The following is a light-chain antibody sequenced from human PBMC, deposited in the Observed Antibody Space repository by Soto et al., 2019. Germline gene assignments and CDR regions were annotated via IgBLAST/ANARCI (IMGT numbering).Light chain of an antibody. CDR3: QHYNNWPRT. CDR1: QSVSSS. Sequence: EIVMTQSPATLSVSPGERATLSCRASQSVSSSLAWYQQKPGQAPRLLIYGASTRATGIPARCSGSGSGTDFTLTISSLQSEDFAVYYCQHYNNWPRTFGQGTKVEIK. CDR2: GAS. V-gene: IGKV3-15*01. J-gene: IGKJ1*01.